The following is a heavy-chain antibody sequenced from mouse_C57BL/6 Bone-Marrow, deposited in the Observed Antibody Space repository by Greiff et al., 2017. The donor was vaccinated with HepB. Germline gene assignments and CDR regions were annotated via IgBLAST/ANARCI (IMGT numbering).Heavy chain of an antibody. Sequence: VQLQQSGAELARPGASVKLSCTASGYTFTSYGISWVKQSTGQGLEWIGEIYPRSGNTYYNGKFKGKGTLTADKSSSTAYMWIRSLTSEDSAVYFCARAYYSNLDYFDYWGQGTTLTVSS. J-gene: IGHJ2*01. D-gene: IGHD2-5*01. V-gene: IGHV1-81*01. CDR1: GYTFTSYG. CDR2: IYPRSGNT. CDR3: ARAYYSNLDYFDY.